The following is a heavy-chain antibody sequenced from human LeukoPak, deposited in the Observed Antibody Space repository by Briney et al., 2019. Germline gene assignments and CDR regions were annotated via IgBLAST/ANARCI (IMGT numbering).Heavy chain of an antibody. CDR2: IYPGDSDT. CDR3: ARGYDSSWCAFGF. D-gene: IGHD3-22*01. J-gene: IGHJ3*01. CDR1: GYSFTNYW. V-gene: IGHV5-51*01. Sequence: GESLKISCKGSGYSFTNYWIGWVRQMPGKGLEWMGIIYPGDSDTRYSPSFQGQVTISADKSITTAYLQWSSLKASDTAMYYCARGYDSSWCAFGFWGQGTMVTVSS.